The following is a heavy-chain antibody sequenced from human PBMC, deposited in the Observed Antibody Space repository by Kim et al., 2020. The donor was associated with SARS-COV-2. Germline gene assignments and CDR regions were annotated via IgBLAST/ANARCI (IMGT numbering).Heavy chain of an antibody. V-gene: IGHV3-7*01. CDR1: GFTFSSYW. CDR2: IKQDGSEK. D-gene: IGHD3-10*01. Sequence: GGSLRLSCAASGFTFSSYWMSWVRQAPGKGLEWVANIKQDGSEKYYVDSVKGRFTISRDNAKNSLYLQMNSLRAEDTAVYYCARVGGSGSYFRHPGILWDYWGQGTLVTVSS. CDR3: ARVGGSGSYFRHPGILWDY. J-gene: IGHJ4*02.